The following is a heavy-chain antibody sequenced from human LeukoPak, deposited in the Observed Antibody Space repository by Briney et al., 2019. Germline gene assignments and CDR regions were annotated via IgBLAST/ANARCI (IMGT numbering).Heavy chain of an antibody. CDR2: ISGGGTST. J-gene: IGHJ4*02. V-gene: IGHV3-23*01. D-gene: IGHD6-19*01. CDR3: AKDAGSGWYPLCFDF. CDR1: GFTFSSYA. Sequence: GGSLRLSCAASGFTFSSYAMSWVRQAPGKGLEWVSAISGGGTSTFYADSVQGRFTISRDNSNSTLYLQMNSLRAEDMAIYYCAKDAGSGWYPLCFDFWGQGSPVTVSS.